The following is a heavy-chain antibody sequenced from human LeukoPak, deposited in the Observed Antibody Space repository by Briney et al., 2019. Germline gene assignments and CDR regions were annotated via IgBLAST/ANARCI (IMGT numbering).Heavy chain of an antibody. CDR2: ISYDGRYQ. CDR3: AREGGFVGYYDSSGYYYKGYFQH. CDR1: AFPFGDYA. D-gene: IGHD3-22*01. J-gene: IGHJ1*01. V-gene: IGHV3-30*03. Sequence: PGGSLRLSCAVSAFPFGDYAMHWVRQAPGKGLEWVAVISYDGRYQYYLDSVKGRFTISRDNSKHTLFLQMNSLRAEDTAVYYCAREGGFVGYYDSSGYYYKGYFQHWGQGTLVTVSS.